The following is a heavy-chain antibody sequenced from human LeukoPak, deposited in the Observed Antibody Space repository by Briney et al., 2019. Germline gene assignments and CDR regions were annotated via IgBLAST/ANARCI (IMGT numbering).Heavy chain of an antibody. CDR3: ARALWGVSSWYSY. CDR2: ISFHGSEK. D-gene: IGHD6-13*01. CDR1: GFTFSTSG. V-gene: IGHV3-30*03. J-gene: IGHJ4*02. Sequence: GGSLRLSCAASGFTFSTSGMHWVRQGPGKGLEWVATISFHGSEKYYADSVKGRFTISRDNSKNTMYLQMNSLRAEDTAVYYCARALWGVSSWYSYWGQGTLVTVSS.